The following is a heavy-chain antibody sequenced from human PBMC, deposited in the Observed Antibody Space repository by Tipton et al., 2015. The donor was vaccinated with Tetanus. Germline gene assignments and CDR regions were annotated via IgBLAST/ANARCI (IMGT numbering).Heavy chain of an antibody. CDR1: GYSFGIYW. CDR2: IYPGDSDT. Sequence: QSGPEVKKPGESLKISCKGSGYSFGIYWLAWVRQMPGKGLEWMGIIYPGDSDTRYSPSFEGQGSVSVDEFIATAYLQRSSLKASDTAMYYCARRFGPLTGDSIWSFALWGRPPQVTVSS. V-gene: IGHV5-51*01. J-gene: IGHJ2*01. CDR3: ARRFGPLTGDSIWSFAL. D-gene: IGHD7-27*01.